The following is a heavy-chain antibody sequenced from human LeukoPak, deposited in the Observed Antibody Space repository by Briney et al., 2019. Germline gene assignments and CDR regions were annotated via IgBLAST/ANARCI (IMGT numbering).Heavy chain of an antibody. D-gene: IGHD2-2*01. CDR1: GGSISSGDYY. J-gene: IGHJ3*01. Sequence: PSETLSLTCTVSGGSISSGDYYWSWIRQPPGKGLEWIGYTHYSGSTYYNPSLKSRLTISVDTSKNQFSLKLSSVTAADTAVYYCASIVVVPAAISLVEAFDLWGQGTMVTVSS. V-gene: IGHV4-30-4*08. CDR3: ASIVVVPAAISLVEAFDL. CDR2: THYSGST.